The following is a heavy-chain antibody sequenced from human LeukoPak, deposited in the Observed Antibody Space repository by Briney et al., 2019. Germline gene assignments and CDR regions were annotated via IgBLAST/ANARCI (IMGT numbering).Heavy chain of an antibody. J-gene: IGHJ6*03. D-gene: IGHD5-18*01. V-gene: IGHV1-69*05. CDR3: ARDRTASGPYMDV. CDR2: IIPIFGTA. Sequence: VASVTVSCKASGGTFISYAISWVRQAPGQGLEWMGGIIPIFGTANYAQKFQGRVTITTDESTSTAYMELSSLRSEDTAVYYCARDRTASGPYMDVWGKGTTVTAPS. CDR1: GGTFISYA.